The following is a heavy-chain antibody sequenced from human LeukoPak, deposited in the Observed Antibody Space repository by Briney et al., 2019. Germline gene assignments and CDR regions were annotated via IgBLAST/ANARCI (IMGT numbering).Heavy chain of an antibody. CDR1: GGTFSSYA. Sequence: SVKVSCKASGGTFSSYAISWVRQAPGQGLEWMGGIIPIFGTANYAQKFQGRVTITADESTSTAYMELSNLRSEDTAVYYCARTGGNWDDAFDIWGQGTMVTVSS. V-gene: IGHV1-69*13. J-gene: IGHJ3*02. CDR2: IIPIFGTA. D-gene: IGHD7-27*01. CDR3: ARTGGNWDDAFDI.